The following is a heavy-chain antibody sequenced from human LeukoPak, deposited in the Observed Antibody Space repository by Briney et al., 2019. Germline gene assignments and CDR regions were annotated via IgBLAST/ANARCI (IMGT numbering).Heavy chain of an antibody. J-gene: IGHJ3*02. Sequence: ASVKVSCKASGYTFTKYAMNWVRQAPGQGLEWMGWISAYNGNTNYAQKLQGRVTMTTDTSTSTAYMELRSLRSDDTAVYYCARDLEIYYYDSSYSGAFDIWGQGTMVTVSS. CDR3: ARDLEIYYYDSSYSGAFDI. CDR2: ISAYNGNT. CDR1: GYTFTKYA. D-gene: IGHD3-22*01. V-gene: IGHV1-18*01.